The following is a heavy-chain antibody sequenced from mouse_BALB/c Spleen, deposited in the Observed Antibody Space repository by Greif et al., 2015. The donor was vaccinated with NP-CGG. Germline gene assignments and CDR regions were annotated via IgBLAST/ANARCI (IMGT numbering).Heavy chain of an antibody. J-gene: IGHJ3*01. CDR2: INPSNGGT. CDR1: GYTFTSYC. D-gene: IGHD2-3*01. Sequence: QVQLQQSGAELVKPGASVKLSCKASGYTFTSYCMYWVKQRPGRGLEWIGEINPSNGGTNFNEKFKSKATLTVDKSSSTAYMQLSSLTSEDSAVYYCTRSGYYFWFAYWGQGTLVTVSA. CDR3: TRSGYYFWFAY. V-gene: IGHV1S81*02.